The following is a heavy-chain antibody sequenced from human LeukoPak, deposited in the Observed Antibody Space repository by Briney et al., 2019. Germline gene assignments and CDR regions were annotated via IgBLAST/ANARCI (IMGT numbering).Heavy chain of an antibody. J-gene: IGHJ6*02. D-gene: IGHD5-18*01. CDR2: INHSGST. Sequence: SETLSLTCAVYGGSFSGYYWSWIRRPPGKGLEWIGEINHSGSTNYNPSLKSRVTISVDTSKNQFSLKLSSVTAADTAVYYCARGQNSLYGMDVWGQGTTVTVSS. CDR1: GGSFSGYY. CDR3: ARGQNSLYGMDV. V-gene: IGHV4-34*01.